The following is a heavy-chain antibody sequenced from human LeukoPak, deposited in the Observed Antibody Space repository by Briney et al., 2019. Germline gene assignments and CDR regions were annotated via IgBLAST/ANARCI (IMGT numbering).Heavy chain of an antibody. Sequence: GSLRLSCAASGFTFSSYGMHWVRQAPGKGLEWVAVIWYDGSNKYYADSVKGRFTISRDNSKNTLYLQMNSLRAEDTAVYYCARDCVHITMVRGVINLYGMDVWGQGTTVTVSS. V-gene: IGHV3-33*01. CDR1: GFTFSSYG. CDR3: ARDCVHITMVRGVINLYGMDV. CDR2: IWYDGSNK. J-gene: IGHJ6*02. D-gene: IGHD3-10*01.